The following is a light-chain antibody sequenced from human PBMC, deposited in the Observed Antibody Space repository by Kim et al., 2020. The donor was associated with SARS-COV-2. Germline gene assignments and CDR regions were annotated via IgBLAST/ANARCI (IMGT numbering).Light chain of an antibody. CDR3: CSYAGSYTWV. CDR1: SSDIGDYNL. V-gene: IGLV2-23*02. J-gene: IGLJ3*02. Sequence: QSALTQPASVSGSPGQSITISCTGTSSDIGDYNLVSWYQQHPGKAPKLIISEVYNQPSGVSNRFSGSKSGNTASLTISGLQTEDEADYYCCSYAGSYTWVFGGGTQLTVL. CDR2: EVY.